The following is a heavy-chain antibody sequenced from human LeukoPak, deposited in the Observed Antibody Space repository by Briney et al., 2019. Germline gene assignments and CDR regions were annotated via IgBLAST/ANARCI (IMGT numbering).Heavy chain of an antibody. CDR2: ISGSGGST. CDR3: ANPQLEEKKPLGPGVPAYYYYMDV. V-gene: IGHV3-23*01. CDR1: GFTFSSYA. Sequence: GGSLRLSCAASGFTFSSYAMSWVRQAPGKGLEWVSAISGSGGSTYYADSVKGRFTISRDNSKNTLYLQMNSLRAEDTAVYYCANPQLEEKKPLGPGVPAYYYYMDVWGKGTTVTVSS. D-gene: IGHD1-1*01. J-gene: IGHJ6*03.